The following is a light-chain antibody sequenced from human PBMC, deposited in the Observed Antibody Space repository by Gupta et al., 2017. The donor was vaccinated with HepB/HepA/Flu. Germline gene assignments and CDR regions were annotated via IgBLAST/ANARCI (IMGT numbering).Light chain of an antibody. CDR1: QSVLYSSNNKNY. J-gene: IGKJ4*01. CDR2: WAS. CDR3: QQYDSTPLT. Sequence: DIVMTQSPEALAVSLGERATINCKSSQSVLYSSNNKNYLAWYQQKPGQPPKLLIYWASTRESGVPDRFSGSGSGTXFTLTIXSLQAEDVAVYYCQQYDSTPLTFGXGTKVEIK. V-gene: IGKV4-1*01.